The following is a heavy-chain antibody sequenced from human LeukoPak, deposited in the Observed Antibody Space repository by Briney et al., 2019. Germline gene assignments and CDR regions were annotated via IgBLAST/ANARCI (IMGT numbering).Heavy chain of an antibody. D-gene: IGHD2-8*02. CDR2: IFPSGGEI. V-gene: IGHV3-23*01. Sequence: PGGSLRLSCVDSRFTFSRYWMSWVRQAPGKGLEWVSSIFPSGGEIHYADSVRGRFTISRDNSKSTLSLQMNSLRAEDTAIYYCATYRQVLLPFESWGQGTLVTVSS. CDR1: RFTFSRYW. J-gene: IGHJ4*02. CDR3: ATYRQVLLPFES.